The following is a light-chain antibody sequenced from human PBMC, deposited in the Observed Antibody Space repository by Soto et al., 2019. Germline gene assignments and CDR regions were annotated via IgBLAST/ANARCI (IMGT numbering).Light chain of an antibody. Sequence: EVVMTQSPATLSASPGARATLSCWASETVATNLAWYQQKPGQAPRLLISGASTRAAGISDRFRGSGSGTEFTLTISSLRSEDSGIYYCQQYFEWPPMTFGQGTKVEI. J-gene: IGKJ1*01. V-gene: IGKV3-15*01. CDR2: GAS. CDR3: QQYFEWPPMT. CDR1: ETVATN.